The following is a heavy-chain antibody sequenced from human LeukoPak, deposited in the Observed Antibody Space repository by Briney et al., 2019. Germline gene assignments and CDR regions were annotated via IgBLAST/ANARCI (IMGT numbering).Heavy chain of an antibody. D-gene: IGHD5-12*01. CDR1: GYSISSGYY. CDR2: IYHSGST. CDR3: AKDSGYDYYYYYYMDV. J-gene: IGHJ6*03. V-gene: IGHV4-38-2*02. Sequence: SETLSLTCTVSGYSISSGYYWGWIRQPPGKGLEWIGSIYHSGSTYYNPSLKSRVTISVDTSKNQSSLKLSSVTAADTAVYYCAKDSGYDYYYYYYMDVWGKGTTVTVSS.